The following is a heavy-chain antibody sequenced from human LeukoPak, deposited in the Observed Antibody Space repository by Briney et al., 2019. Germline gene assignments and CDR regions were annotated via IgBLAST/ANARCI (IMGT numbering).Heavy chain of an antibody. CDR3: ARQSSGWYGLNY. Sequence: QSGRSLRLSCVASGFPFSSYGMHWVRQAPGKGLEWVAVIWSVGGAEYYADSVKGRFTISRDNSKNTLYLQMNSLRAEDTAVYYCARQSSGWYGLNYWGQGTLVTVSS. CDR2: IWSVGGAE. J-gene: IGHJ4*02. D-gene: IGHD6-19*01. V-gene: IGHV3-30*19. CDR1: GFPFSSYG.